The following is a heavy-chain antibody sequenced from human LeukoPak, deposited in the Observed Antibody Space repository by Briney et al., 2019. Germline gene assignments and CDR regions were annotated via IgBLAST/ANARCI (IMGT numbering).Heavy chain of an antibody. J-gene: IGHJ6*02. Sequence: SVKVSCKASGGTFSSYAISWVRQAPGQGLEWMGGIIPIFGTANYAQKFQGRVTITADESTSAAYMELSSLRSEDTAVYYCARDKGQITMVRGVPNYYYYGMDVWGQGTTVTVSS. V-gene: IGHV1-69*13. D-gene: IGHD3-10*01. CDR1: GGTFSSYA. CDR2: IIPIFGTA. CDR3: ARDKGQITMVRGVPNYYYYGMDV.